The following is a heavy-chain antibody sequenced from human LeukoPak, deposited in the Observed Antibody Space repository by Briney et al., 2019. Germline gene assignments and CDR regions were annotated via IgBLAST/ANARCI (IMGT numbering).Heavy chain of an antibody. D-gene: IGHD3-10*01. J-gene: IGHJ5*02. V-gene: IGHV4-34*01. CDR1: GESFSGYY. CDR3: ARERYYGSGVT. CDR2: INHSGST. Sequence: SETLSLTCAVYGESFSGYYWSWIRQPPGKGLEWIGEINHSGSTNYNPSLKSRVTISVDTSKNQFSLKLSSVAAADTAVYYCARERYYGSGVTWGQGTLVTVSS.